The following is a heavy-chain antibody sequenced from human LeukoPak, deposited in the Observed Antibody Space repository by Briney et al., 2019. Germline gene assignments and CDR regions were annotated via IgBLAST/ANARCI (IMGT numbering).Heavy chain of an antibody. CDR1: GFTFSSRA. CDR3: AKDRGTNWSTGDDY. CDR2: ISGSGADT. D-gene: IGHD1-1*01. V-gene: IGHV3-23*01. J-gene: IGHJ4*02. Sequence: GGSLRLSCAASGFTFSSRAMNWVRQAPGKGLEWVSGISGSGADTYYADSVRGRFTISRDNSKNTLYLQMNSLRAEDTAVYYCAKDRGTNWSTGDDYWGQGTLVTVSS.